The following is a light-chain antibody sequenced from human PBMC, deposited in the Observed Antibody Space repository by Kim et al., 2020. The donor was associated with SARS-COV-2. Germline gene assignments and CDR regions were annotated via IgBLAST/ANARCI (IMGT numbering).Light chain of an antibody. CDR3: QQYNSWPLS. Sequence: ETVMTQSPATLSVSPGERATLSCRARQSVNNNLAWYQQKPGQAPRFLIYGASTRATGTPARFSGSGSGTEFTLTISSLQSEDFAVYYCQQYNSWPLSFGGGTKVDIK. J-gene: IGKJ4*01. V-gene: IGKV3-15*01. CDR1: QSVNNN. CDR2: GAS.